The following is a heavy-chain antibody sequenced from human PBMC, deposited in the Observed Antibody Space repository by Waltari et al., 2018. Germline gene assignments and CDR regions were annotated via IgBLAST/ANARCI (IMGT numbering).Heavy chain of an antibody. CDR1: GFTFGAYG. J-gene: IGHJ4*02. Sequence: EVQLVESGGGLVKPGGSLRLSCIASGFTFGAYGMNWVRPAPGKGLEWVSASSKDSIYRFYADSGKGLFTISRDNAKNSLYLQMDSLRAEDTAVYYCARGGAFSGNCLDYWGQGAPVTVSS. D-gene: IGHD1-1*01. V-gene: IGHV3-21*06. CDR2: SSKDSIYR. CDR3: ARGGAFSGNCLDY.